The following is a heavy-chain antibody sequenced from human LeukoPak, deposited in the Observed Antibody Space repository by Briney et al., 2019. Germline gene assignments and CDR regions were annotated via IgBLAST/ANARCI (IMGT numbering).Heavy chain of an antibody. CDR1: GFTFSSYG. D-gene: IGHD5-24*01. J-gene: IGHJ4*02. CDR2: ISYDGSNK. V-gene: IGHV3-30*18. CDR3: AKSQARGGISGTIMAIVDS. Sequence: GGSLRLSCAASGFTFSSYGMHWVRQAPGKGLEWVAVISYDGSNKYYADSVKGRFIISRDSSKNTLYLQMNSLRAEDTAVYYCAKSQARGGISGTIMAIVDSWGQGALVTVSS.